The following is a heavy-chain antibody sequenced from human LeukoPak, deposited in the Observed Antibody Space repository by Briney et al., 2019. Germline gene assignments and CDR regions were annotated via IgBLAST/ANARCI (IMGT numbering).Heavy chain of an antibody. V-gene: IGHV5-51*01. CDR2: FYPGDSDT. Sequence: GESLRISCKGSGYFFTSYWIAWVRQMPGKGLEWMGIFYPGDSDTRYSPSFQGQVTMSADKSISTAYLQWSSLKASDTAMYYCARSYGSGSYGGAFDIWGQGTMVTVSS. CDR3: ARSYGSGSYGGAFDI. J-gene: IGHJ3*02. D-gene: IGHD3-10*01. CDR1: GYFFTSYW.